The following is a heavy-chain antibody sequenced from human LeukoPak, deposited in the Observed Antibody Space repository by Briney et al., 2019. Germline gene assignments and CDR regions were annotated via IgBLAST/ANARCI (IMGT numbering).Heavy chain of an antibody. J-gene: IGHJ4*02. V-gene: IGHV1-2*02. Sequence: GASVKVSCKASGYTFIDYYMHWVRQAPGQGLEWMGWINPNSGTNYAQKFQGRVTMTRDTSISTAYMEPTRRTSNDTAVYYCARNRWMDYWGQGTLVTVSS. D-gene: IGHD1-1*01. CDR3: ARNRWMDY. CDR1: GYTFIDYY. CDR2: INPNSGT.